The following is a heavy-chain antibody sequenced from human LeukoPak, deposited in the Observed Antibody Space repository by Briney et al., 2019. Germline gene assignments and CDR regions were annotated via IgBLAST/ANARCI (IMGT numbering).Heavy chain of an antibody. CDR3: ARDSGTTVGYFDY. J-gene: IGHJ4*02. CDR1: GGSISGTNW. Sequence: QTSGTLSLTCGVSGGSISGTNWWSWVRQAPGRGLEWVSVIYSGGNTYYADSVKGRFTISRDNSKNTLYLQMNSLRAEDTAVYYCARDSGTTVGYFDYWGQGTLVTVSS. D-gene: IGHD4-23*01. V-gene: IGHV3-66*01. CDR2: IYSGGNT.